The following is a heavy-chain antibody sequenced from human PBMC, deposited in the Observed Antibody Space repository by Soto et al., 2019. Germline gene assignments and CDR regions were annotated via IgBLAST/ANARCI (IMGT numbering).Heavy chain of an antibody. CDR1: GYTFTSYG. J-gene: IGHJ4*02. V-gene: IGHV1-18*01. Sequence: QVQLVQSGAEVKKSGASVKVSCKASGYTFTSYGISWVRQAPGQGLVWMGWISAYNGNTNNAQKLQGRVTMTTDTSTSTAYMELRSLRSDDTAVYYCTTGWLGEFVDYFDYLGQGTLVTVSS. CDR3: TTGWLGEFVDYFDY. CDR2: ISAYNGNT. D-gene: IGHD3-10*01.